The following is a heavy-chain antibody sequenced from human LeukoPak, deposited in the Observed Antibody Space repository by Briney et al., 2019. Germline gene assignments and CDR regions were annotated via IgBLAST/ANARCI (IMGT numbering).Heavy chain of an antibody. CDR1: GFPFNTYG. D-gene: IGHD2-21*02. Sequence: GMSLRLSCAASGFPFNTYGMHWVRQTPGKGLEWVAVISKDAINKFYEDSVKGRFTISRDDSKNTVYLHMDTLRADDTAMYYCAKDASPTGDNFFDYWGRGTLVTVSS. J-gene: IGHJ4*02. CDR2: ISKDAINK. V-gene: IGHV3-30*18. CDR3: AKDASPTGDNFFDY.